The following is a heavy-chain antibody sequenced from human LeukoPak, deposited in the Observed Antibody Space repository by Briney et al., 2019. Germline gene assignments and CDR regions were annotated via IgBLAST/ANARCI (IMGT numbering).Heavy chain of an antibody. Sequence: GESLKISCKGSGYSFTSYWIGWVRQMPGKGLGWMGIIYPGDSDTRYSPSFQGQVTISADKSISTAYLQWSSLKASDTAMYYCARVYCSSTSCLLGWFDPWGQGTLVTVSS. J-gene: IGHJ5*02. CDR2: IYPGDSDT. CDR3: ARVYCSSTSCLLGWFDP. V-gene: IGHV5-51*01. D-gene: IGHD2-2*01. CDR1: GYSFTSYW.